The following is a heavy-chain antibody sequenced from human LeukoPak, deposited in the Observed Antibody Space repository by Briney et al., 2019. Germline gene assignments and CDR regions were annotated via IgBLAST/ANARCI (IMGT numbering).Heavy chain of an antibody. J-gene: IGHJ4*02. CDR2: ITDSSTST. Sequence: GGSLRLSCAASGSTFNNYVMNLVRQAPGKGLEWVSAITDSSTSTYYADSVKGRFTISRHNSKNTLYLQMNSLRAEDTAVYYCAKGSSSSRPYYFDYWGQGTLVTVSS. CDR3: AKGSSSSRPYYFDY. D-gene: IGHD6-13*01. CDR1: GSTFNNYV. V-gene: IGHV3-23*01.